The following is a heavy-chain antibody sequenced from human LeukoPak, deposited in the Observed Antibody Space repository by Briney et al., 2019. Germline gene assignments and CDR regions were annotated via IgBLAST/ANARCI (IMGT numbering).Heavy chain of an antibody. CDR2: IIPIFGTA. Sequence: ASVKVSCKASGGTFSSYAISWVRQAPGQGLEWMGGIIPIFGTANYAQKFQGRVTITADKSTSTAYMELSSLRSEDTAVYYCARDSTPAGSSSWYTFYGMDVWGQGTTVTVSS. V-gene: IGHV1-69*06. D-gene: IGHD6-13*01. J-gene: IGHJ6*02. CDR3: ARDSTPAGSSSWYTFYGMDV. CDR1: GGTFSSYA.